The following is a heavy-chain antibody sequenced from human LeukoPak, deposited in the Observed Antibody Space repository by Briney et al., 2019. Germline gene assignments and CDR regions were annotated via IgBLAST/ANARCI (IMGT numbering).Heavy chain of an antibody. V-gene: IGHV4-59*01. CDR2: IYYSGDT. Sequence: SETLSLTCTVSDGAIAGYSWSWIRQPPGKGLEWIGYIYYSGDTNYNPSLQSRVTVSVDTSKNQFSLKLTSVTAADTAVYYCVRGPYGSGISNWFDPGGQEPWSSSPQ. CDR3: VRGPYGSGISNWFDP. D-gene: IGHD3-10*01. CDR1: DGAIAGYS. J-gene: IGHJ5*02.